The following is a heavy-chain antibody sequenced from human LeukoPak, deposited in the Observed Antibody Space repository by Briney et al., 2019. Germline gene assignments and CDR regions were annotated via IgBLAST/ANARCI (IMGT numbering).Heavy chain of an antibody. D-gene: IGHD3-10*01. J-gene: IGHJ4*02. CDR2: ISGSGDRT. V-gene: IGHV3-23*01. CDR3: AKAAYGSESYYDPFDY. Sequence: GGSLRLSCAASGFTFDDYGMGWVRQAPGKGLEWVSVISGSGDRTYYADSVKGRFTISRDNSKNTLYLQMNSLRAGDTAVYYCAKAAYGSESYYDPFDYWGQGTLVTVSS. CDR1: GFTFDDYG.